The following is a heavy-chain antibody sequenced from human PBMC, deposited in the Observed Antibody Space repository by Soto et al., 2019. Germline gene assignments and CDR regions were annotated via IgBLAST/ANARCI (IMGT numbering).Heavy chain of an antibody. V-gene: IGHV4-34*01. CDR1: GGSLRGYY. CDR3: ARGQEGVVATH. J-gene: IGHJ4*02. Sequence: QVQLQQWGAGLLKPSETLSLNCAVNGGSLRGYYWSWIRQPPGKGLEWIGEIKDGGSTNYSPSLKSRATISSDTSNNQFSLRLNSVTAADTGVYYCARGQEGVVATHWDQGTLVTVSS. CDR2: IKDGGST. D-gene: IGHD5-12*01.